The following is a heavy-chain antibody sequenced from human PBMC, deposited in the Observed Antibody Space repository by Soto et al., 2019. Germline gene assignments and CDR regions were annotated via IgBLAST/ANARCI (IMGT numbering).Heavy chain of an antibody. J-gene: IGHJ5*02. CDR3: ARCDVITNNWFDP. V-gene: IGHV4-31*03. D-gene: IGHD3-22*01. Sequence: QVQLQESGPGLVKPSQTLSLTCTVSGGSISSGGYYWSWIRQHPGKGLEWIGYIYYSGSTYYNPSLKGRVTISVYTSKNQFPLKLSSVTAADTAVYYCARCDVITNNWFDPWGQGTLVTVSS. CDR2: IYYSGST. CDR1: GGSISSGGYY.